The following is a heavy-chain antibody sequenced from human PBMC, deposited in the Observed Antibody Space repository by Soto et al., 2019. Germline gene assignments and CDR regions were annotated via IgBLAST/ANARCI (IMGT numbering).Heavy chain of an antibody. J-gene: IGHJ6*02. CDR1: GFTFSSYA. Sequence: GGSLRLCCAASGFTFSSYAMSWVRQAPGKGLEWVSAISGSGGSTYYADSVKGRFTISRDKSKNTLYLQMNSLRAEDTAVYYCAKDSYYYDSSGYPHYYYYGMDVWGQGTTVTVSS. V-gene: IGHV3-23*01. D-gene: IGHD3-22*01. CDR2: ISGSGGST. CDR3: AKDSYYYDSSGYPHYYYYGMDV.